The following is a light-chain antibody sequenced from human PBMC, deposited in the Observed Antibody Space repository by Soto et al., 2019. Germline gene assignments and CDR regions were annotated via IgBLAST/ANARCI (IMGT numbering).Light chain of an antibody. Sequence: VLTQSPGTLSLSPGERGTLSCRASQTINSVHLAWYQQKPGQAPRLLIFRASSRATGIPDRFSGSGSGTDFTLTISRLEPEDFEVYYCQHYDGSPLTFGGGTKVEIK. CDR3: QHYDGSPLT. CDR1: QTINSVH. V-gene: IGKV3-20*01. CDR2: RAS. J-gene: IGKJ4*01.